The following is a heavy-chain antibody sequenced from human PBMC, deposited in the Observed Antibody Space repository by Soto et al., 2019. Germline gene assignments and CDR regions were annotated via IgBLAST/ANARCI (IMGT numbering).Heavy chain of an antibody. Sequence: GGSLRLSCAASGFTFSNYAMHWVRQPPGKGLVWVSHIDSDGSSTTYADSVEGRFTISRDNSKNTLYLQMNSLRAEDTAVYYCARDRGSDDPIDYWGQGTLVTVSS. CDR2: IDSDGSST. CDR1: GFTFSNYA. D-gene: IGHD6-19*01. J-gene: IGHJ4*02. V-gene: IGHV3-74*01. CDR3: ARDRGSDDPIDY.